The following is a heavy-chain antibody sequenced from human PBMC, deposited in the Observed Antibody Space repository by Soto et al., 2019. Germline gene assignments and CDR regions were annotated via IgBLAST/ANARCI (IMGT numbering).Heavy chain of an antibody. J-gene: IGHJ5*02. V-gene: IGHV3-7*03. D-gene: IGHD6-6*01. CDR1: GFTFSSYG. Sequence: GGSLRLSCAASGFTFSSYGMSWVRQAPGKELEWVANINHVGGGTYYVDSVKGRFTISSDNAKNTLYLQMNSLRAEDTAVYYCANLEYSGSSRPKYNWFDPWGQGTLVTVSS. CDR2: INHVGGGT. CDR3: ANLEYSGSSRPKYNWFDP.